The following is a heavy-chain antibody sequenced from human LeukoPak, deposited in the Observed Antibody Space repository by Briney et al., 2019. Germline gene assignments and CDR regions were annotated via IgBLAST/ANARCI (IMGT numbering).Heavy chain of an antibody. Sequence: GGSLRLSCAASGFTFSSYSMNWVRQAPGKGLEWVSSISSSSSYIYYADSVKGRFTISRDNAKNTLYLQMNSLRAEDTAVYYCAKDLGTYGGYVPLDYWGQGTLVTVSS. CDR1: GFTFSSYS. CDR2: ISSSSSYI. D-gene: IGHD5-12*01. CDR3: AKDLGTYGGYVPLDY. J-gene: IGHJ4*02. V-gene: IGHV3-21*01.